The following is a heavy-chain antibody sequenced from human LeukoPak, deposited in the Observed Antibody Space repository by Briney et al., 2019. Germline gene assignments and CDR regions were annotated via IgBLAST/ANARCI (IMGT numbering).Heavy chain of an antibody. V-gene: IGHV4-4*07. D-gene: IGHD3-3*01. J-gene: IGHJ4*02. Sequence: PSETLSLTCTVSAGSITSYYWSWIRQPAGKGLEWIGRIYTSGSTNYNPSLKSRVTMSVDTSKNQFSLKLSSVTAADTAVYYCAGNDFWSGYYAFDYWGQGTLVTVSS. CDR2: IYTSGST. CDR1: AGSITSYY. CDR3: AGNDFWSGYYAFDY.